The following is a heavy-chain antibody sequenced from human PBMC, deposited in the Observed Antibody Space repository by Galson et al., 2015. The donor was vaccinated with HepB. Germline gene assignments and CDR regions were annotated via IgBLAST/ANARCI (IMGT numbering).Heavy chain of an antibody. J-gene: IGHJ4*01. D-gene: IGHD5-12*01. CDR3: ARGEFSDYDHPPYFDY. V-gene: IGHV5-51*01. CDR1: GYSFTNYW. Sequence: QSGAEVKKPGESLKISCETSGYSFTNYWIGWVRQMPGKGLEWMGINYPRDSDTRYSPSFQGQVTISADKSISTAFLQWSSLKPSDTAIYYCARGEFSDYDHPPYFDYWGQGTLVTVSS. CDR2: NYPRDSDT.